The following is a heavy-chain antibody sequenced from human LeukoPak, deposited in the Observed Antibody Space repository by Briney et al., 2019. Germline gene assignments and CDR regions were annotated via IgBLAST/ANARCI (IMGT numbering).Heavy chain of an antibody. CDR1: GYTFTSYG. Sequence: ASVKVSYKASGYTFTSYGISWVRQAPGQGLEWMGWISAYNGNTNYAQKLQGRVTMTTDTSMSTAYMELRSLRSDDTAVYYCARTSSVINAEWRKKPLDYWGQGTLVTVSS. D-gene: IGHD3-3*01. CDR3: ARTSSVINAEWRKKPLDY. CDR2: ISAYNGNT. J-gene: IGHJ4*02. V-gene: IGHV1-18*01.